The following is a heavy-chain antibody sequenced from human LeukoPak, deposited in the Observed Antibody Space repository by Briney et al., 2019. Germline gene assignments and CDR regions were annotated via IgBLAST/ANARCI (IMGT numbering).Heavy chain of an antibody. J-gene: IGHJ4*02. V-gene: IGHV3-7*01. CDR2: IKQDGSEK. CDR1: GFTFSSYW. CDR3: ATGVIVGATGFDY. D-gene: IGHD1-26*01. Sequence: HPGGSLRLSCAASGFTFSSYWMSWVRQAPGKGLKWVANIKQDGSEKYYVDSVKGRFTISRDNAKNSLYLQMNSLRAEDTAVYYCATGVIVGATGFDYWGQGSLVTVSS.